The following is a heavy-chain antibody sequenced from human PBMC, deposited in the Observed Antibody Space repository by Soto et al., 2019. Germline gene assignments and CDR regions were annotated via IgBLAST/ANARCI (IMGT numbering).Heavy chain of an antibody. CDR3: ATDLPYDILTQYDF. CDR1: GYTLTELS. Sequence: ASVKVSCKVSGYTLTELSMHWVRQAPGKGLEWMGGFDPEDGETIYAQKFQGRVTMSEDTSTDTAYMELSSLRSEDTAVYYCATDLPYDILTQYDFCRKRPMVTVSS. CDR2: FDPEDGET. V-gene: IGHV1-24*01. J-gene: IGHJ4*02. D-gene: IGHD3-9*01.